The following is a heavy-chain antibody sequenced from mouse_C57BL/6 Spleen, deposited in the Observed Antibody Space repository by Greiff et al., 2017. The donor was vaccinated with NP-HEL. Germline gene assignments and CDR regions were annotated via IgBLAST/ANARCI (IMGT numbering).Heavy chain of an antibody. D-gene: IGHD5-1*01. J-gene: IGHJ3*01. CDR2: ILPGSGST. Sequence: QVQLQQSGAELMKPGASVKLSCKATGYTFTGYWIEWVKQRPGHGLEWIGEILPGSGSTNYNEKFKGKATFTADTSSNTADMQLSSLTTEDAASEYWAGEYGKAWFAYWGQGTLVTVSA. V-gene: IGHV1-9*01. CDR1: GYTFTGYW. CDR3: AGEYGKAWFAY.